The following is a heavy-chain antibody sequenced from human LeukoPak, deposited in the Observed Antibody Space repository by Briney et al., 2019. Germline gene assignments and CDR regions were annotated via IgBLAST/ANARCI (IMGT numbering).Heavy chain of an antibody. J-gene: IGHJ4*02. D-gene: IGHD3-22*01. Sequence: GESLKISCKGSGYSFTSYWIGWVRQMPGKGLEWMGIIYPGDSDTRYSPSFQGQATISADKSISTAYLQWSSLKASDTAMYYCATGTVYYYDSSGYYNDYWGQGTLVTVSS. CDR2: IYPGDSDT. V-gene: IGHV5-51*01. CDR3: ATGTVYYYDSSGYYNDY. CDR1: GYSFTSYW.